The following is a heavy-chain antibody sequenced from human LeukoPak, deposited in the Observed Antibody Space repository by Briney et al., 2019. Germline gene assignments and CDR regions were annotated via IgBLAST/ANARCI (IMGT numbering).Heavy chain of an antibody. Sequence: GGSLRLSCAASGFSLSAYGVHWVRQAPGKGLEWVAVISYDGSNKYYADSVKGRFTISRDNSKNTLYLQMNSLRAEDTAVYYCAKVSHYYNSSGYYYVFDYWGQGTLVTVSS. D-gene: IGHD3-22*01. CDR1: GFSLSAYG. J-gene: IGHJ4*02. CDR3: AKVSHYYNSSGYYYVFDY. V-gene: IGHV3-30*18. CDR2: ISYDGSNK.